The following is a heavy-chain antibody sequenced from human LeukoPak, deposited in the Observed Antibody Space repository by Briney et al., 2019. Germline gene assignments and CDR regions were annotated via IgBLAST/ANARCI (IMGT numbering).Heavy chain of an antibody. D-gene: IGHD3-10*01. V-gene: IGHV4-59*08. CDR2: IYYSGST. CDR1: GGSISNYY. Sequence: PSETLSLTCTVSGGSISNYYWSWIRQPPGKGLEWIGYIYYSGSTNYDPSLKSRVTISLDTSKNQFSLRLSSVTAADTAVYYCARHAGIGDYFDYWGQGTLVTVSS. J-gene: IGHJ4*02. CDR3: ARHAGIGDYFDY.